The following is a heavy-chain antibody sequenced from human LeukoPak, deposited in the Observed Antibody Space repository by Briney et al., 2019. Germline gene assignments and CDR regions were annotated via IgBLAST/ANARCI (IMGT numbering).Heavy chain of an antibody. Sequence: HSEGSLRLSCAASGFNISDFWMTWVRQAPGKGLEWVANIKEDGTEKHLVDSVKGRFTISRDNTKNLLYLQMNSLRGDDTATYYCVRESRPGGVMGLYHNFDYWGQGTLVAVSS. V-gene: IGHV3-7*01. J-gene: IGHJ4*02. CDR3: VRESRPGGVMGLYHNFDY. D-gene: IGHD3-16*01. CDR2: IKEDGTEK. CDR1: GFNISDFW.